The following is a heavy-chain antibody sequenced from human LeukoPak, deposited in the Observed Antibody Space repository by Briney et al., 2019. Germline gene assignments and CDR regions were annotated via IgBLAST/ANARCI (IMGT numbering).Heavy chain of an antibody. CDR3: SRDRYDSSGFGYYYYMDV. V-gene: IGHV4-59*01. J-gene: IGHJ6*03. CDR1: GGSISSYY. D-gene: IGHD3-22*01. CDR2: IYYSGST. Sequence: SETLSLTCTVSGGSISSYYWSWIRQPPGKGLEWIGYIYYSGSTNYNPSLKGRVTISVDTSKNQFSLKLSSVTAADTAVYYCSRDRYDSSGFGYYYYMDVWGKGTTVTVSS.